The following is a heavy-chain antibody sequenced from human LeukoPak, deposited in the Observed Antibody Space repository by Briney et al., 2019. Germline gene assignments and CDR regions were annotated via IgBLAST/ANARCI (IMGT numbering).Heavy chain of an antibody. CDR1: GGSISSGSYY. J-gene: IGHJ6*02. D-gene: IGHD4-17*01. Sequence: SETLSLTCTVSGGSISSGSYYWSWIRQPAGKGLEWIGRIYTSGSTNYNPSLKSRVTISVDTSKNQFSLKLSSATAADTAVYYCARDGPAGYGDPLYYYYGMDVWGQGTTVTVSS. CDR3: ARDGPAGYGDPLYYYYGMDV. CDR2: IYTSGST. V-gene: IGHV4-61*02.